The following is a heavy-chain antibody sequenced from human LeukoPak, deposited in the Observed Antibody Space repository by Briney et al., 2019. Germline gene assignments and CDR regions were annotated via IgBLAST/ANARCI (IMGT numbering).Heavy chain of an antibody. CDR1: GYTFTSYG. CDR3: ARASTVVTPGSDFEY. Sequence: GASVKVSCKASGYTFTSYGISWVRQAPGQGLEWMGWISAYNGNTNYAQKLQGRVTMTTDTSTSTAYMELRSLRSDDTAVYYCARASTVVTPGSDFEYWGQGTLVTVSS. CDR2: ISAYNGNT. D-gene: IGHD4-23*01. J-gene: IGHJ4*02. V-gene: IGHV1-18*01.